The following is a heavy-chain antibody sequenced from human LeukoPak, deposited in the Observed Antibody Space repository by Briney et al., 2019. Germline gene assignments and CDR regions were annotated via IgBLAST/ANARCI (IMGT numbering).Heavy chain of an antibody. Sequence: SETLSLTCAVSGYSISSGYYWGWIRQPPGKGLEWIGSIYHSGSTYYNPSLKSRVTISVDTSKNQFSLKLSSVTAADTAVYYCARTRITMVRGVSKLNYYGMDVWGKGTTVTVSS. V-gene: IGHV4-38-2*01. D-gene: IGHD3-10*01. J-gene: IGHJ6*04. CDR3: ARTRITMVRGVSKLNYYGMDV. CDR1: GYSISSGYY. CDR2: IYHSGST.